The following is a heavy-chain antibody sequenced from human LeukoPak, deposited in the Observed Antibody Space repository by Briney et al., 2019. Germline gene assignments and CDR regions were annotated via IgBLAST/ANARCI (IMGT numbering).Heavy chain of an antibody. CDR3: AKAKEYYYDSSGYTFDY. CDR1: GFTFSSYS. D-gene: IGHD3-22*01. Sequence: PGGSLRLSCAASGFTFSSYSMNWVRQAPGKGLEWVSAISGSGGSTYYADSVKGRFTISRDNSKNTLYLQMNSLRAEDTAVYYCAKAKEYYYDSSGYTFDYWGQGTLVTVSS. J-gene: IGHJ4*02. CDR2: ISGSGGST. V-gene: IGHV3-23*01.